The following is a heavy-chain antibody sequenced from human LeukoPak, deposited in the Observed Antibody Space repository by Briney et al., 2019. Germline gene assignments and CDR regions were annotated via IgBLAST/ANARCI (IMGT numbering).Heavy chain of an antibody. CDR3: ARSYDLYGMDV. CDR1: GFTFTSYS. CDR2: ISSSSSYI. D-gene: IGHD2-8*01. Sequence: GRCLRLSRAPSGFTFTSYSMNSVRQAPGEGLEWVSSISSSSSYIYYADSVKGRFTISRDNAKNSLYLQMNSLRAEDTAVYYCARSYDLYGMDVWGQGTTVTVSS. V-gene: IGHV3-21*01. J-gene: IGHJ6*02.